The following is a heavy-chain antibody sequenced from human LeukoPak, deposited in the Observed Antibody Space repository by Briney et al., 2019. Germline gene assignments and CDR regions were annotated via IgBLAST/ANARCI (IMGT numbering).Heavy chain of an antibody. CDR1: GFTFSSCA. Sequence: GGSLRLSSAASGFTFSSCAMSWVRQAPGKGLEWVSAISGSGGSTYYAGSVKGRFTISRDKFKNTLFLQMNSLRAEDTAVYYCAKGTYSSSPRDYWGQGTLVTVSS. D-gene: IGHD6-6*01. CDR3: AKGTYSSSPRDY. J-gene: IGHJ4*02. CDR2: ISGSGGST. V-gene: IGHV3-23*01.